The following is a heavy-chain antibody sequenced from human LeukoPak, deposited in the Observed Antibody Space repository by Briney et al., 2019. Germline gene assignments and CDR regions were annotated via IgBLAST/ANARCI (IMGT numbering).Heavy chain of an antibody. CDR2: ISGSGGST. CDR1: GFTFSSYA. Sequence: GGSLRLSCAASGFTFSSYAMSWVRQAPGKGLEWVSAISGSGGSTYYADSVKGRFTISRDNAKNTLYLQVNSLRAEDTAVYYCARGNYGLDVWGQGTTVTVSS. CDR3: ARGNYGLDV. V-gene: IGHV3-23*01. J-gene: IGHJ6*02.